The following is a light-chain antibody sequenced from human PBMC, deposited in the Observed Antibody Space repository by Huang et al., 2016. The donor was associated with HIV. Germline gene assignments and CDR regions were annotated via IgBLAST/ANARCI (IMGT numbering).Light chain of an antibody. CDR2: ATS. J-gene: IGKJ1*01. CDR1: QGNSNS. Sequence: DIQMTQSPSSLSASVGDRVTITCRASQGNSNSVAWYQQRPGKAPKLLLYATSRLETGAPSRFSGSRSGTEYTLTISSLQPEDLATYYCQQYYNNPPWTFGQGTKVEIK. CDR3: QQYYNNPPWT. V-gene: IGKV1-NL1*01.